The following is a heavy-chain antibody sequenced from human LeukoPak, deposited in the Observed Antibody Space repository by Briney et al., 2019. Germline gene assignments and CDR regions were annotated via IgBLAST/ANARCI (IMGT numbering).Heavy chain of an antibody. CDR2: INQDGSEE. J-gene: IGHJ4*02. CDR1: GFTFSIYW. CDR3: ARDLDY. Sequence: GGSLRLSCAASGFTFSIYWMIWFRQAPGKGLEWVANINQDGSEEYYVDSVKGRFTISRDNAKNSLYLQMNSLRAEDTAVYYCARDLDYWGQGTLVTVSS. V-gene: IGHV3-7*05.